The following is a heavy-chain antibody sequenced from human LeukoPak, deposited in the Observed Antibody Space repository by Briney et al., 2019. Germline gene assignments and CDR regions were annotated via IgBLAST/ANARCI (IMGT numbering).Heavy chain of an antibody. CDR1: GFTVSSNS. CDR3: ATYRGAAAPSGVNWFDP. J-gene: IGHJ5*02. D-gene: IGHD6-13*01. Sequence: GGSLRLSCTVSGFTVSSNSMSWVRQAPGKGLEWVSFIYSDNTHYSDSVKGRFTISRDNSKNTLYLQMTSLRAEDTAVYYCATYRGAAAPSGVNWFDPWGQGTLVTVSS. CDR2: IYSDNT. V-gene: IGHV3-53*01.